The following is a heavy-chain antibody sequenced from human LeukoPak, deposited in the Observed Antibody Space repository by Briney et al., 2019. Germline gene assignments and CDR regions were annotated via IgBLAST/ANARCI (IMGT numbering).Heavy chain of an antibody. V-gene: IGHV3-48*01. CDR2: IGIDCGNT. J-gene: IGHJ4*02. D-gene: IGHD5-24*01. CDR1: GFTFSDYS. Sequence: HTGGSLRLSCAASGFTFSDYSMNWVRQAPGKGLEWISYIGIDCGNTNYADSVKGRFTISGDKAKNSLYLQMNSLRVEDTAVYYCARDYKYAFDNWGQGTLVTVSS. CDR3: ARDYKYAFDN.